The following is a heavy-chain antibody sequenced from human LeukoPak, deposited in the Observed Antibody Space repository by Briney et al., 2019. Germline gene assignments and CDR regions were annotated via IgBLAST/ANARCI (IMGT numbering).Heavy chain of an antibody. CDR2: TNPSGGAT. V-gene: IGHV1-46*01. J-gene: IGHJ4*02. Sequence: GASVKVSCKSSGYTLTSHYMQWVRLPPGKGLEWMGITNPSGGATRYAQKFQGRVTMTRDTSTSTVYMELSSLRSEDTAVYYCAREGSGSLPDLDHWGQGTLVTVSS. D-gene: IGHD3-10*01. CDR1: GYTLTSHY. CDR3: AREGSGSLPDLDH.